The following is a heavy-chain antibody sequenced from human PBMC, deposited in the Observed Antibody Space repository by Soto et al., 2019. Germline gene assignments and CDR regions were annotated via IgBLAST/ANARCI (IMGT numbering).Heavy chain of an antibody. V-gene: IGHV3-23*01. CDR2: ISGGGGST. CDR3: AKEASDCSSTSCFTNWFDP. CDR1: GFTFSSYG. J-gene: IGHJ5*02. D-gene: IGHD2-2*02. Sequence: GGSLRLSCAASGFTFSSYGMSWVRQAPGKGLEWVSGISGGGGSTEYADSVKGRFTISRDNSKNTLYLQMNGLRAEDTAVYYCAKEASDCSSTSCFTNWFDPWGQGTQVTVSS.